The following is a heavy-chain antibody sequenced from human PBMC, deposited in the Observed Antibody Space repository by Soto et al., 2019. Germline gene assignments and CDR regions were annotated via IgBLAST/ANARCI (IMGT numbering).Heavy chain of an antibody. Sequence: QVQLVQSGAEVKRPGASVKVSCKASGYTFNTYAMHWVRQAPGQRLEWMGWINAGNGHTEYLQKLQGRVTITRDTSASTAYMELSSLRSEDTAVYYCARSIGLTYCSGGSCYSNYYFYMDVWGKGTTVTVSS. V-gene: IGHV1-3*01. J-gene: IGHJ6*03. CDR3: ARSIGLTYCSGGSCYSNYYFYMDV. D-gene: IGHD2-15*01. CDR1: GYTFNTYA. CDR2: INAGNGHT.